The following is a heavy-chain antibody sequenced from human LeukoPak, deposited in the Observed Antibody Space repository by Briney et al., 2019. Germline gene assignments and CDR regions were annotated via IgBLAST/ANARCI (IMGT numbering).Heavy chain of an antibody. Sequence: GGSLRLSCVASGFTFPNAWMTWVRQAPGKGLEWVGRVKSTTDGGTTDYAAPVKGRFTISRDDSKNTLYLDMNSLKIEDTAVYYCTTSLRRYYSVDYWGQGTLVTVSS. V-gene: IGHV3-15*01. J-gene: IGHJ4*02. D-gene: IGHD2/OR15-2a*01. CDR1: GFTFPNAW. CDR2: VKSTTDGGTT. CDR3: TTSLRRYYSVDY.